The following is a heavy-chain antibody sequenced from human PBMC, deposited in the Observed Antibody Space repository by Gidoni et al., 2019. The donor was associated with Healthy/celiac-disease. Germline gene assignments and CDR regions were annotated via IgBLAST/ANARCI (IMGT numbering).Heavy chain of an antibody. D-gene: IGHD3-3*01. CDR3: ARGVHRDLERNYYYYDMDV. Sequence: VQLMQSGDEVKKPGSSGKVSCKASGRTSSSYATPWVRQAPGQGLEWMGGDIPIFGPATYAKKFQGRVTITAGESTSTVYMELSSLRSEDTAVYYCARGVHRDLERNYYYYDMDVWGKGTTVTVSS. V-gene: IGHV1-69*01. J-gene: IGHJ6*03. CDR1: GRTSSSYA. CDR2: DIPIFGPA.